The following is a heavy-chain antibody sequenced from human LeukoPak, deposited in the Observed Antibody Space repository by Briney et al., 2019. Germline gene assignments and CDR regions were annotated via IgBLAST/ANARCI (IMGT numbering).Heavy chain of an antibody. CDR3: ARDRRVVVVAADQ. Sequence: GGSLRLSCAASGFTFSNYAMHWVRQAPGKGLEWVAVISYDGSNKYYADSVKGRFTISRDNSKNTLYLQMNSLRADDTAVYYCARDRRVVVVAADQWGQGTLVTVSS. CDR1: GFTFSNYA. D-gene: IGHD2-15*01. CDR2: ISYDGSNK. J-gene: IGHJ5*02. V-gene: IGHV3-30*04.